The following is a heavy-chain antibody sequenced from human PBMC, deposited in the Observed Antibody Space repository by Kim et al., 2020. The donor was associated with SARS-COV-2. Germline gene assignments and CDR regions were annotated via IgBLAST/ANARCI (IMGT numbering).Heavy chain of an antibody. D-gene: IGHD3-22*01. Sequence: DSVKVSCKASGYTFTGYYMHWVRQAPGQGLEWMGRINPNSGGTNYAQKSQGRVTMTRDTSISTAYMELSRLRSDDTAVYYCATNKYYYDSSGYDRRDYYFDYWGQGTLVTVSS. CDR1: GYTFTGYY. CDR2: INPNSGGT. CDR3: ATNKYYYDSSGYDRRDYYFDY. V-gene: IGHV1-2*06. J-gene: IGHJ4*02.